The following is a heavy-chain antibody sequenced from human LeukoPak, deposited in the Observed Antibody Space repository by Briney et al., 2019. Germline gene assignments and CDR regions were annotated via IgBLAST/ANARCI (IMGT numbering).Heavy chain of an antibody. J-gene: IGHJ6*02. Sequence: SETLSLTCAVYGRSFSGYYWSWIRQPPGKGLEWIGEINHSGSTNYNPSLKSRVTISVDTSKNQFSLKLSSVTAADTAVYYCARGRDCSSTSCYWYYYGMDVWGQGTTVTVSS. D-gene: IGHD2-2*01. CDR1: GRSFSGYY. CDR3: ARGRDCSSTSCYWYYYGMDV. CDR2: INHSGST. V-gene: IGHV4-34*01.